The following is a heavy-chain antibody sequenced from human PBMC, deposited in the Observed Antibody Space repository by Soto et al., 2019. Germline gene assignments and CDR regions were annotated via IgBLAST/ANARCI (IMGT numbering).Heavy chain of an antibody. CDR1: GGSISSGGYY. V-gene: IGHV4-31*03. CDR3: ARVDTSMGATCVSY. J-gene: IGHJ4*02. D-gene: IGHD1-26*01. Sequence: QVQLQESGPGLVKPSQTLSLTCTVSGGSISSGGYYWSWIRHHPGKGLEWSGYIYYSGSTYYNPSRQSRVTIAVDTSKNQFSLKLSSVTAADTAVYYCARVDTSMGATCVSYWGQGPLVTVSS. CDR2: IYYSGST.